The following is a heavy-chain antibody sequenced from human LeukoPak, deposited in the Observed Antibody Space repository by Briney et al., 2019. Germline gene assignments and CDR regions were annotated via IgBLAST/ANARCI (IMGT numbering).Heavy chain of an antibody. V-gene: IGHV3-23*01. CDR1: GFTFRSYA. CDR2: IIGSGATT. Sequence: PGGSLRLSCAASGFTFRSYALSWVRQAPGKGLEWVSAIIGSGATTYYADSVKGRFTISRDNSENTLYLQMNSLRAEDTAIYYCAKGYYASGTYDRGNNWFDPWGQGTLVTVSS. J-gene: IGHJ5*02. D-gene: IGHD3-10*01. CDR3: AKGYYASGTYDRGNNWFDP.